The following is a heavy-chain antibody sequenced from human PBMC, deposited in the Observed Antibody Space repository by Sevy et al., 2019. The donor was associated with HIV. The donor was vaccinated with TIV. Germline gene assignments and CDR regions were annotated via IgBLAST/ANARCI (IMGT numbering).Heavy chain of an antibody. CDR1: GFTFSDYS. J-gene: IGHJ4*02. CDR2: ISRSGTTR. D-gene: IGHD3-10*01. CDR3: ARDDTASYLPVS. Sequence: GGSLRLSCAASGFTFSDYSLHWVRQAPGKGLEWVSYISRSGTTRHYADSVRGRFTISRDDAKNSLYLQMSSLRDEDTAVYYCARDDTASYLPVSWGQGTLVTVSS. V-gene: IGHV3-48*02.